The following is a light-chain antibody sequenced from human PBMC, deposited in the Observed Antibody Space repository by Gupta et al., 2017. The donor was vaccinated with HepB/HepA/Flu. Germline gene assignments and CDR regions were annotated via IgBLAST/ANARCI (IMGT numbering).Light chain of an antibody. V-gene: IGKV3-11*01. J-gene: IGKJ4*01. Sequence: ELVLTQSPATLSLSPGERATLSCRSSESIRYYLGWYQQKPGQAPRLVIDDASNRAPGIPARLSGSGSGTDFTLTISSLEPEDFAVYYCQQRSKWPLTFGGGTKVEIK. CDR3: QQRSKWPLT. CDR1: ESIRYY. CDR2: DAS.